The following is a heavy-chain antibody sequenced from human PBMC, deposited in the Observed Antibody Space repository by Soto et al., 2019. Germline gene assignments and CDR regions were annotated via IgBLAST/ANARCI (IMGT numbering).Heavy chain of an antibody. D-gene: IGHD6-19*01. V-gene: IGHV1-2*04. CDR3: ARESIAVAGTSANDAFDI. CDR2: INTNSGGT. Sequence: ASVKVSCKASGYTFTGYYMHWVRQAPGQGLEWKGWINTNSGGTNYAQKFKGWVTMTRDTSISTAYMELSRLRSDDTAVYYCARESIAVAGTSANDAFDIWGQGTMVTVSS. J-gene: IGHJ3*02. CDR1: GYTFTGYY.